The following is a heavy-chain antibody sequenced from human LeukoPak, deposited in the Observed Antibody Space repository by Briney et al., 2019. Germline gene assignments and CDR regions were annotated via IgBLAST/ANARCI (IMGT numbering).Heavy chain of an antibody. D-gene: IGHD3-9*01. CDR2: VSGRDTST. CDR3: AKWGDYDVLTGYYDSDY. CDR1: GFTFSNYA. Sequence: GGSLRLSCAASGFTFSNYAMSWVRQAPGKGLEWVSAVSGRDTSTYYTDSVKGRFSISRDNSKNTLYLQMNSLSAEDTAIYYCAKWGDYDVLTGYYDSDYWGQGTLVTVSS. J-gene: IGHJ4*02. V-gene: IGHV3-23*01.